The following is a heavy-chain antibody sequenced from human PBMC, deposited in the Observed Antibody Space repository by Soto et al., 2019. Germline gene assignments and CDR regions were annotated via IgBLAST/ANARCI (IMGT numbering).Heavy chain of an antibody. CDR1: GGSISSGGYY. Sequence: LSLTCTVSGGSISSGGYYWSWIRQHPGKGLEWIGYIYYSGSTYYNPSLKSRVTISVDTSKNQFSLKLSSVTAADTAVYYCARLYYGDYFDYWGQGTLVTVSS. D-gene: IGHD4-17*01. CDR2: IYYSGST. CDR3: ARLYYGDYFDY. V-gene: IGHV4-31*03. J-gene: IGHJ4*02.